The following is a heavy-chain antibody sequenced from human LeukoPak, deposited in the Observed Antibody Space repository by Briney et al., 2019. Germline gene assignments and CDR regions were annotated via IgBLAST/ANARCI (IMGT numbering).Heavy chain of an antibody. CDR3: AKGPRGGLGAFDI. D-gene: IGHD3-10*01. Sequence: PGGSLRLSCAASGFTFSNHGMNWVRQAPGKGLEWVSGISPSGDITYYADSVKGRFTISRDNSKNTLYLQMNSLRAEDTAVYYCAKGPRGGLGAFDIWGQGTMVTVSS. J-gene: IGHJ3*02. V-gene: IGHV3-23*01. CDR2: ISPSGDIT. CDR1: GFTFSNHG.